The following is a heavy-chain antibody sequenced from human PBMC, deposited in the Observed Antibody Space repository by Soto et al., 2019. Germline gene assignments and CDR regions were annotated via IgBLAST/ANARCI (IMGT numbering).Heavy chain of an antibody. CDR3: ARDNWNGAYYGLDV. D-gene: IGHD1-20*01. CDR2: MRGSGASI. J-gene: IGHJ6*02. Sequence: EVQLLESGGGLVQSGESLTLSCVASQFTFNIDAMTWVRQAPGKGLEWVSSMRGSGASIYYADSVKGRFTISRDKSKKTLYFQMNSLRAEDTAVYLCARDNWNGAYYGLDVWGQGTTVTVS. V-gene: IGHV3-23*01. CDR1: QFTFNIDA.